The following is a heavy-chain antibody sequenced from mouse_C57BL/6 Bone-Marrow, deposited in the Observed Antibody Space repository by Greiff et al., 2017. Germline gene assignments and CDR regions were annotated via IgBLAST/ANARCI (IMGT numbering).Heavy chain of an antibody. CDR3: ARREPGLLFFDY. Sequence: QVQLKESGPGILQSSQTLSLTCSFSGFSLSTSGMGVSWIRQPSGKGLEWLAHIYWDDDKRYNPSLKSRLTISKDTSRNQVFLKITSVDTADTATYYCARREPGLLFFDYWGQGTTLTVSS. D-gene: IGHD1-1*02. CDR2: IYWDDDK. V-gene: IGHV8-12*01. CDR1: GFSLSTSGMG. J-gene: IGHJ2*01.